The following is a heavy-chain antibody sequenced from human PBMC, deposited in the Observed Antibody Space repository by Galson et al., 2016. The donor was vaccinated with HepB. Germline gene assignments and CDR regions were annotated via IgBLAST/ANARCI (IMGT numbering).Heavy chain of an antibody. CDR1: GFPFSSYD. V-gene: IGHV3-13*01. Sequence: SLRLSCAASGFPFSSYDMHWVRQSTGKGLEWVSGIGTAGDTFYAGSVKGRFNISRENTENSLYLQMNSLRVGDTAVYYCARGDLGYCTGGGCTPFDPGGQGTLVTVSS. CDR2: IGTAGDT. J-gene: IGHJ5*02. CDR3: ARGDLGYCTGGGCTPFDP. D-gene: IGHD2-8*02.